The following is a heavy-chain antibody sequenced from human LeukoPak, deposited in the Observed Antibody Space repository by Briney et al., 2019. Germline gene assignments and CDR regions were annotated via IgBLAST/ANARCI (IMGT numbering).Heavy chain of an antibody. CDR3: ASKVVVPAAGGYDY. V-gene: IGHV4-4*02. D-gene: IGHD2-2*01. CDR2: IYHSGST. Sequence: SGTLSLTCAVSGGSISSSNWWSWVRQPPGKGLEWIGEIYHSGSTNYNPSLKSRVTISVDKSKNQFSLKLSSVTAADTAVYYCASKVVVPAAGGYDYWGQGTLVTVSS. J-gene: IGHJ4*02. CDR1: GGSISSSNW.